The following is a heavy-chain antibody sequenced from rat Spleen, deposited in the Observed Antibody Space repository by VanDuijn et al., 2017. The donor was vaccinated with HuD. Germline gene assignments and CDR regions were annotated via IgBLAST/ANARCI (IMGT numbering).Heavy chain of an antibody. D-gene: IGHD1-11*01. Sequence: EVQLVESGGGLVQPGRSLKLSCEASGFTFSDYNMAWVRQAPKKVRKWDGTTNYGGSCTYYRDSVNGRFTISRDNAKSTLYRQMDSLRSEDTATYYCSRPNYGYPFAYWGQGTLVTVSS. CDR2: TNYGGSCT. CDR3: SRPNYGYPFAY. J-gene: IGHJ3*01. V-gene: IGHV5-7*01. CDR1: GFTFSDYN.